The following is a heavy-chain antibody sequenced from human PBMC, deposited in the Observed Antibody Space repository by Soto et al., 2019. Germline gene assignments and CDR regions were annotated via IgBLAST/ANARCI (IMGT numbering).Heavy chain of an antibody. CDR2: MNPYNGNT. CDR3: ARGPGDLGYFDY. Sequence: ASVKVSCKASGYTFTSYEINWVRQAPGRGLEWMGWMNPYNGNTAYAQNFQGRVTMTRNTSISTAYMELSSLRSDDTALYYCARGPGDLGYFDYWGQGALVTVSS. J-gene: IGHJ4*02. CDR1: GYTFTSYE. D-gene: IGHD3-10*01. V-gene: IGHV1-8*01.